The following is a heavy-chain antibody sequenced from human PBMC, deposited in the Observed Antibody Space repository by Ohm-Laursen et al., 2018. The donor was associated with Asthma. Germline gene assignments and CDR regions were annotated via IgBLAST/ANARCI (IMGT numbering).Heavy chain of an antibody. Sequence: TLSLTCTVSGGSISSYYWSWIRQPPGKGLEWIGYIYYSGSTNYNPSLKSRVTISVDTSKNQFSLKLSSVTAADTAVYYCARGKSEYYFDYWGQGTLVTVSS. V-gene: IGHV4-59*01. CDR1: GGSISSYY. J-gene: IGHJ4*02. CDR2: IYYSGST. D-gene: IGHD3-10*01. CDR3: ARGKSEYYFDY.